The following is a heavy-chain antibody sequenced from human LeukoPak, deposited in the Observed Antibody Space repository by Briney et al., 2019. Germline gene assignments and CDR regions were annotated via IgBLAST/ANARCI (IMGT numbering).Heavy chain of an antibody. J-gene: IGHJ4*02. V-gene: IGHV3-48*01. D-gene: IGHD3-22*01. Sequence: PGGSLRLSCAASGFTFSSYSMNWVRQAPGKGLEWVSYISSSSSTIYYADSVKGRFTISRDNAKNSLYLQMNSLRAEDTAVYYCAKGYYYDSSGYAGLSFYDYWGQGTLVTVSS. CDR3: AKGYYYDSSGYAGLSFYDY. CDR2: ISSSSSTI. CDR1: GFTFSSYS.